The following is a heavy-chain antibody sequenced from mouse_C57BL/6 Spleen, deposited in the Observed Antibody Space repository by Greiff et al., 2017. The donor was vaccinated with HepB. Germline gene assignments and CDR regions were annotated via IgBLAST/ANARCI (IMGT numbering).Heavy chain of an antibody. J-gene: IGHJ4*01. D-gene: IGHD2-4*01. CDR3: ARYHYDYGEDYAMDY. Sequence: QVQLKQPGTELVKPGASVKLSCKASGYTFTSYWMHWVKQRPGQGLEWIGNINPSNGGTNYNEKFKSKATLTVDKSSSTAYMQLSSLTSEDSAVYYCARYHYDYGEDYAMDYWGQGTSVTVSS. CDR2: INPSNGGT. CDR1: GYTFTSYW. V-gene: IGHV1-53*01.